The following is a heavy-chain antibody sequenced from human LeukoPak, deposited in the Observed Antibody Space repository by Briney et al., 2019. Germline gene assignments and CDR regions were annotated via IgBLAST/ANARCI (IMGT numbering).Heavy chain of an antibody. D-gene: IGHD6-6*01. CDR2: IIPILGIA. Sequence: GASVTVSCKASGGTFSSYAISWVRQAPGQGLEWMGRIIPILGIANYAQKFQGRVTITADKSTSTAYMELTSLRSEDTAVYYCARDGEYSSSFCDYWGQGTLVTVSS. CDR3: ARDGEYSSSFCDY. J-gene: IGHJ4*02. V-gene: IGHV1-69*04. CDR1: GGTFSSYA.